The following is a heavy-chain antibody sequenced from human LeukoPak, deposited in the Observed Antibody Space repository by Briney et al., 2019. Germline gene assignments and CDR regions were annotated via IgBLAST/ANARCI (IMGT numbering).Heavy chain of an antibody. D-gene: IGHD5-18*01. J-gene: IGHJ6*03. CDR1: GFTFDDYA. Sequence: PGGCLRLSCAASGFTFDDYAMHWVRQAPGKGLEWDSLISWDGASTYYADSVKGRFTISRDNSKNSLYLQMNSLRAEDTALYYCAKDGSSGYSYQRAHYYMDVWGKGTTVTVSS. CDR2: ISWDGAST. CDR3: AKDGSSGYSYQRAHYYMDV. V-gene: IGHV3-43D*03.